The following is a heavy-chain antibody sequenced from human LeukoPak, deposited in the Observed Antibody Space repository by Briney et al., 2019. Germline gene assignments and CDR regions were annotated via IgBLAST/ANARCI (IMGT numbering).Heavy chain of an antibody. V-gene: IGHV3-23*01. CDR1: GFTFSSYA. J-gene: IGHJ5*02. D-gene: IGHD1-1*01. CDR3: AKRGQRWFDP. Sequence: GGSLSPSFAASGFTFSSYAMSWIRQPPGKGLEWVSAIIGSGGSTYYADSVKGRFTISRDNSKNTLYLQMNSLRAEDTAVYYCAKRGQRWFDPWGQGTLVTVSS. CDR2: IIGSGGST.